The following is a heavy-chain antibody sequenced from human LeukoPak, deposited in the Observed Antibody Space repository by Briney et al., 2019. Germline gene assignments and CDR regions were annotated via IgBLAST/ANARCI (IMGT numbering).Heavy chain of an antibody. CDR1: GYTFIGFY. V-gene: IGHV1-2*02. CDR3: ARDPLYSSGPISHDF. D-gene: IGHD3-22*01. Sequence: ASVKVSCKASGYTFIGFYIHWVRQAPGQGLEWMGWINSNSGVPNYAQKFQGRVTMTRDTSISTAYIQLSSLRSDDTAMYYCARDPLYSSGPISHDFWGQGTLVTVSS. CDR2: INSNSGVP. J-gene: IGHJ4*02.